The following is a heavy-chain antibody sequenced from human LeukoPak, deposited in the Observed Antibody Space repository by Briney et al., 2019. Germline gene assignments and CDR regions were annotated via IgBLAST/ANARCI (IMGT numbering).Heavy chain of an antibody. CDR3: ARDRAVVVAATDY. V-gene: IGHV1-18*01. Sequence: ASVKVSCKASGGTFSSYAISWVRQAPGQGLEWMGWISPYNGNTNYAQKLQGRVTMTTDTSTSTAYMELRSLRSDDTAVYYCARDRAVVVAATDYWGQGTLVTVSS. CDR2: ISPYNGNT. CDR1: GGTFSSYA. D-gene: IGHD2-15*01. J-gene: IGHJ4*02.